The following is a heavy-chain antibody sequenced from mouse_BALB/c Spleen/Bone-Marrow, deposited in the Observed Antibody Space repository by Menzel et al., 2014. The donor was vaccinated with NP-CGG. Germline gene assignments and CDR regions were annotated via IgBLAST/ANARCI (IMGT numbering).Heavy chain of an antibody. V-gene: IGHV1-63*02. Sequence: VQLQESGAELVRPGTSVKISCKASGYTFTNYWLGWVKQRPGHGLEWIGDIYPGGGYTNYNAKFKGKATLTADTSSSTAYMQLSSLTSEDSAVYFCAREVRRYFDVWGAGTTVTVSS. CDR3: AREVRRYFDV. D-gene: IGHD2-14*01. CDR2: IYPGGGYT. CDR1: GYTFTNYW. J-gene: IGHJ1*01.